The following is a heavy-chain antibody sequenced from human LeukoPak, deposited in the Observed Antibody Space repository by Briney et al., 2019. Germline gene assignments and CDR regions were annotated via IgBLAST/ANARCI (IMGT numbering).Heavy chain of an antibody. D-gene: IGHD3-22*01. J-gene: IGHJ4*02. CDR3: ARAHIIMIVEGQFDY. Sequence: ASVKVSCKASGYTFTSYAMHWVRQAPGQRLEWMGWINAGNGNTKYSQKFQGRVTITRDTSASTAYMELSSLRSEDTAVYYCARAHIIMIVEGQFDYWGQGTLVTVSS. CDR2: INAGNGNT. V-gene: IGHV1-3*01. CDR1: GYTFTSYA.